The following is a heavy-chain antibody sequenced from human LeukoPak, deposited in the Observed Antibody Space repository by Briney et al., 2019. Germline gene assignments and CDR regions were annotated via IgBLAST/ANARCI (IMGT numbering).Heavy chain of an antibody. V-gene: IGHV3-30*02. D-gene: IGHD5-12*01. J-gene: IGHJ4*02. Sequence: GGSLRLSCAASGFTFSSYEMNWVRQAPGKGLEWVAFIRYDGSNKYYADSVKGRFTISRDNSKNTLYLQMNSLRAEDTTVYYCATSRGYSGYDLDCWGQGTLVTVSS. CDR3: ATSRGYSGYDLDC. CDR2: IRYDGSNK. CDR1: GFTFSSYE.